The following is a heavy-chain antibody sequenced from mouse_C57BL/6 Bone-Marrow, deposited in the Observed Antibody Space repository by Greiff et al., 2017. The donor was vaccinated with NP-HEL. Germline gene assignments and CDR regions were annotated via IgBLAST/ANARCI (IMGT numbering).Heavy chain of an antibody. CDR2: IDPENGDT. V-gene: IGHV14-4*01. J-gene: IGHJ4*01. CDR1: GFNIKDDY. D-gene: IGHD1-1*01. CDR3: TTGTTVKGSAMDY. Sequence: VQLQQSGAELVRPGASVKLSCTASGFNIKDDYMHWVKQRPEQGLEWIGWIDPENGDTEYASKFQGKATITADTSSNTAYLQLSSLTSEDTAVYYCTTGTTVKGSAMDYWGQGTSVTVSS.